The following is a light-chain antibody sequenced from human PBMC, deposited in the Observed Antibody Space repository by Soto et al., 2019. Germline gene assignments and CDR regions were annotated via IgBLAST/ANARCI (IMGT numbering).Light chain of an antibody. V-gene: IGLV2-23*02. Sequence: QSVLTQPASVSGSPGQSITISCTGTASDVGSYKFVSWYQHLPDKAPKLIIFEVSERPSGISDRFSGSKSGNTASLTISGLQAEDDADYYCCAYAANSHFLFGGGTKLTVL. CDR3: CAYAANSHFL. CDR1: ASDVGSYKF. J-gene: IGLJ2*01. CDR2: EVS.